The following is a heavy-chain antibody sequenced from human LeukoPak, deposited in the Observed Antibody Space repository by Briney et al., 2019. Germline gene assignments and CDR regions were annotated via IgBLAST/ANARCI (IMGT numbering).Heavy chain of an antibody. D-gene: IGHD5-12*01. CDR2: IYYSGST. V-gene: IGHV4-59*01. CDR1: GASISPYY. J-gene: IGHJ4*02. CDR3: ARGTKTGNTGYDWDY. Sequence: SETLSLTCTASGASISPYYWSWIRQPPGRGLEYIGYIYYSGSTNYNPSLKSRVTISVDTSANQFSLKLSSVTAADTAVYYCARGTKTGNTGYDWDYWGQGSVVTVSS.